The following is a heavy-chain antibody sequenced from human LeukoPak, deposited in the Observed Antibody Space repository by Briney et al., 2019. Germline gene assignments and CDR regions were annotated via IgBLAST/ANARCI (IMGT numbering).Heavy chain of an antibody. D-gene: IGHD1-26*01. V-gene: IGHV3-21*01. J-gene: IGHJ2*01. CDR2: ISSSSSYI. Sequence: GGSLRLSCAASGFTFSGYSMNWVRQAPGKGLEWVSSISSSSSYIYYADSVKGRFTISRDNAKNSLYLQMNSLRAEDTAVYYCARDQSGSYLQGYFDLWGRGTLVTVSS. CDR3: ARDQSGSYLQGYFDL. CDR1: GFTFSGYS.